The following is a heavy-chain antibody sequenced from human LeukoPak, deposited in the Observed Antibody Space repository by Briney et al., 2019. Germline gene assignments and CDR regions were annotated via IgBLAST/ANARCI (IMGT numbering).Heavy chain of an antibody. CDR3: ARDETTDDTGMDV. Sequence: QPGGSLRLSCAASGFTFSSYSMNWVGQAPGKGLEWVSYISSSSSTIYYADSVKGRFTISRDNAKNSLYLQMNSLRAEDTAVYYCARDETTDDTGMDVWGQGTTVTVSS. CDR2: ISSSSSTI. D-gene: IGHD1-7*01. J-gene: IGHJ6*02. V-gene: IGHV3-48*01. CDR1: GFTFSSYS.